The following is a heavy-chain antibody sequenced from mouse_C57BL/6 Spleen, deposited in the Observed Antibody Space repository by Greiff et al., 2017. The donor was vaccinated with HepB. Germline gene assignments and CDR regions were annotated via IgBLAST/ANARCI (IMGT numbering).Heavy chain of an antibody. CDR2: IDPSDSYT. J-gene: IGHJ1*03. V-gene: IGHV1-50*01. CDR1: GYTFTSYW. Sequence: QVQLQQPGAELVKPGASVKLSCKASGYTFTSYWMQWVKQRPGQGLEWIGEIDPSDSYTNYNQKFKGKATLTVDTSSSTAYMQLSSLTSEDSAVYYCARDYGSSPWYFDVWGTGTTVTVSS. D-gene: IGHD1-1*01. CDR3: ARDYGSSPWYFDV.